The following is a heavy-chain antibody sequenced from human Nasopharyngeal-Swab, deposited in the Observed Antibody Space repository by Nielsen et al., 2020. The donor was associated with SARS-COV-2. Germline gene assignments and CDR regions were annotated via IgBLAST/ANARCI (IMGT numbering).Heavy chain of an antibody. CDR2: ITSSSYI. Sequence: WIRQPPGKGLEWVSSITSSSYIYYADSVEGRFTISRDNAKNSLYLQMNSLRAEDTAVYYCARDLGFNTIFGVVIRKPYYMDVWGKGTTVTVSS. V-gene: IGHV3-69-1*01. J-gene: IGHJ6*03. CDR3: ARDLGFNTIFGVVIRKPYYMDV. D-gene: IGHD3-3*01.